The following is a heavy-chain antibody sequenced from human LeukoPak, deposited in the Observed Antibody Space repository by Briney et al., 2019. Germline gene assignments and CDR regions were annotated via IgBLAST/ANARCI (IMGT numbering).Heavy chain of an antibody. CDR2: IKTDGSEK. CDR3: AKEKEVPAAMGAFDI. D-gene: IGHD2-2*01. CDR1: GFTFSNYW. J-gene: IGHJ3*02. V-gene: IGHV3-7*03. Sequence: GGSLRLSCEGSGFTFSNYWMGWVRQAPGKGLQWVAIIKTDGSEKYYVDSVKGRFTISRDNAKNSLYLQMNSLRAEDTAVYYCAKEKEVPAAMGAFDIWGQGTMVTVSS.